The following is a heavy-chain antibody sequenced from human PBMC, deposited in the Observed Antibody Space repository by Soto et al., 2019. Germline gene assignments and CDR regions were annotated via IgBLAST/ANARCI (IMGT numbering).Heavy chain of an antibody. CDR1: GGSISSPSYY. CDR2: IYYSGNT. V-gene: IGHV4-39*01. Sequence: QLQLQESGPGLVKPSENLSLTCSVSGGSISSPSYYWGWIRQPPGKGLEWIGSIYYSGNTYYNPSLKSRLTIFVDTSRNQFSLKVNSVTAADTAVYFCARLPGITTLRRDYWGQGTLVTVSS. D-gene: IGHD1-1*01. CDR3: ARLPGITTLRRDY. J-gene: IGHJ4*02.